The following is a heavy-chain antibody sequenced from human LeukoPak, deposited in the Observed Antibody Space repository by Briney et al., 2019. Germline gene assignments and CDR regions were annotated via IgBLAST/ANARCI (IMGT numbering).Heavy chain of an antibody. Sequence: GGSLRLSCAASGFTFSSYWMSWVRQAPGKGLEWVANIKQDGSEKYYVDSVKGRFTISRDNAKNSLYLQMNSLRAEDTAVYYCAKASYGSGSRFDYWGQGTLVTVSS. CDR1: GFTFSSYW. J-gene: IGHJ4*02. D-gene: IGHD3-10*01. V-gene: IGHV3-7*01. CDR2: IKQDGSEK. CDR3: AKASYGSGSRFDY.